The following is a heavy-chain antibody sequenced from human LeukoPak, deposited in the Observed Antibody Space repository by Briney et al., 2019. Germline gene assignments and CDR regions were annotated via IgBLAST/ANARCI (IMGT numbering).Heavy chain of an antibody. CDR2: GNT. CDR1: GDSLSSSSYY. J-gene: IGHJ3*01. V-gene: IGHV4-39*07. D-gene: IGHD2-15*01. CDR3: AREGASGGVLV. Sequence: SETLSLTCTVSGDSLSSSSYYWGWIRQPPGQGLEWIGSGNTYYNPSLKSRVTISIDPSKNQFSLKLSSVTAADTAVYYCAREGASGGVLVWGQGTMVTVSS.